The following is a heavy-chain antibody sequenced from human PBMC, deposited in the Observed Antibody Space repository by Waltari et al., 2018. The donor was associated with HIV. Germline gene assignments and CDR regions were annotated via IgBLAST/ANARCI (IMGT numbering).Heavy chain of an antibody. V-gene: IGHV4-30-4*01. CDR1: GGSIRSGDYS. CDR2: IYYSGST. CDR3: ARDCCDFWSGYSRHYYYGMDV. J-gene: IGHJ6*02. Sequence: QVQLQESGPGLVKPSQTLSLTCTVSGGSIRSGDYSWRWIRQPPGKGLEWIGYIYYSGSTYYNPSLKSRVTISVDTSKNQFSLKLSSVTAADTAVYYCARDCCDFWSGYSRHYYYGMDVWGQGTTVTVSS. D-gene: IGHD3-3*01.